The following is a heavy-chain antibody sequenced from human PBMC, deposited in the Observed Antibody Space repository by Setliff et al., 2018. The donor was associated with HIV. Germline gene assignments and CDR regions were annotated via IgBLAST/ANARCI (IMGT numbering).Heavy chain of an antibody. CDR2: INHSGST. J-gene: IGHJ5*02. CDR3: ATCRHRPSNWFDP. CDR1: GGSFSGYY. V-gene: IGHV4-34*01. Sequence: LSLTCAVYGGSFSGYYWSWIRQPPGKGLEWIGEINHSGSTNYNPSLKSRVTISVDTSMDQFSLKLNSVTAADTAVYYCATCRHRPSNWFDPWGQGTVVTVSS.